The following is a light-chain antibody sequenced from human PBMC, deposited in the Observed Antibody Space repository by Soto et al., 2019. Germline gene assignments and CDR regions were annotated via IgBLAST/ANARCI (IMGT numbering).Light chain of an antibody. CDR2: GAS. CDR1: QGVRSN. J-gene: IGKJ1*01. CDR3: QQYSNWPRT. Sequence: IVLTQSPAKMSIHSGKIGNLSCRASQGVRSNLAWYQQKPGQAPRPVIYGASTRATGIPARFSGSGSGTEFTLTISSLQSEDLAVYYCQQYSNWPRTFGQGTKVDIK. V-gene: IGKV3-15*01.